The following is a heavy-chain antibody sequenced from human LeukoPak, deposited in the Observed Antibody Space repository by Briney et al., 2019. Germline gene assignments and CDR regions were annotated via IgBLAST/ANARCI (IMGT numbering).Heavy chain of an antibody. CDR2: ISGSGGST. V-gene: IGHV3-23*01. CDR1: GFTFSSYA. Sequence: GGSLRLSCAASGFTFSSYAMSWVRQAPGKGLEWVSGISGSGGSTYYADSVKGRFTISRDNSKNTLYLQMNSLRAEDTAVYYCAKATTNYYDSSGQPDAFDIWGQGTMVTVSS. D-gene: IGHD3-22*01. J-gene: IGHJ3*02. CDR3: AKATTNYYDSSGQPDAFDI.